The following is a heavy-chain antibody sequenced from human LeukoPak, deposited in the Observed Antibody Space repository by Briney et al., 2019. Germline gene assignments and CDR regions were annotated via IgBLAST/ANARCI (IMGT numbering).Heavy chain of an antibody. CDR3: ARDGPLSPGGWFDP. CDR2: IYYSGST. Sequence: PSETLSLTCTVSGGSISSGDYYWSWIRQPPGKGLEWIGYIYYSGSTYYNPSLKSRVTISVDTSKNQFPLKLSSVTAADTAVYYCARDGPLSPGGWFDPWGQGTLVTVSS. CDR1: GGSISSGDYY. D-gene: IGHD2-8*01. V-gene: IGHV4-30-4*08. J-gene: IGHJ5*02.